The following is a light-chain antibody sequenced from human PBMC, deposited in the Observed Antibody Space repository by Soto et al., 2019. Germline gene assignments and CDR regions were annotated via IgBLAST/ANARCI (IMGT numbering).Light chain of an antibody. CDR3: QQGYSPLLT. CDR2: GTS. V-gene: IGKV1-39*01. Sequence: DIQMTQSPSSLSASVGDRVTLTCRASQSISKYLNWYQLKSGKGPKLLIYGTSTLQSGVPSTFSGSGSGTDFTLTISNLQPEDFAVYYCQQGYSPLLTFGGGTKVDI. CDR1: QSISKY. J-gene: IGKJ4*01.